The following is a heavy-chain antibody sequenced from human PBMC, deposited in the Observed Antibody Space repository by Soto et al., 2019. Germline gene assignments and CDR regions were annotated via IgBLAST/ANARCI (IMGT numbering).Heavy chain of an antibody. J-gene: IGHJ6*02. D-gene: IGHD6-6*01. Sequence: EVQLLESGGGLVQPGGSLRLSCSASGFTFSSYAMSWVRQAPGKGLEWVSAVRGSCCTTDYADSVKGRFTSARDNTKNTMYLHMISLRAEDTAAYYWAEHPSRSSPYYYYGMDVWGQGTTVTVSS. CDR3: AEHPSRSSPYYYYGMDV. CDR1: GFTFSSYA. V-gene: IGHV3-23*01. CDR2: VRGSCCTT.